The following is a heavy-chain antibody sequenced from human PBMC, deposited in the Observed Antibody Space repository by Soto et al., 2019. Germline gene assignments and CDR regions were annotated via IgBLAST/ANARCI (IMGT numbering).Heavy chain of an antibody. D-gene: IGHD2-2*01. CDR1: GDSVSRSF. Sequence: SETLSLTCTVSGDSVSRSFWSWIRQPPGKGLEWIVFFCHGGTTKFNPSLKSRVTISVDTSKNQFSLNLTSVSAADTAVYYCAKLGAKADMASWIDTWGQGTLVTVSS. V-gene: IGHV4-59*02. J-gene: IGHJ5*02. CDR2: FCHGGTT. CDR3: AKLGAKADMASWIDT.